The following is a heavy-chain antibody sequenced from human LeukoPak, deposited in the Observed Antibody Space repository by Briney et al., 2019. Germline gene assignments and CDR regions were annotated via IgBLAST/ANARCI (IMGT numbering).Heavy chain of an antibody. V-gene: IGHV1-69*04. J-gene: IGHJ3*02. D-gene: IGHD1-26*01. CDR1: GGTFSSYT. Sequence: SVKVSCKASGGTFSSYTISWVRQAPGQGLKWMGRIIPILGIANYAQKFQGRVTITADKSTSTAYMELSSLRSEDTAVYYCARENGGSYPGAFDIWGQGTMVTVSS. CDR3: ARENGGSYPGAFDI. CDR2: IIPILGIA.